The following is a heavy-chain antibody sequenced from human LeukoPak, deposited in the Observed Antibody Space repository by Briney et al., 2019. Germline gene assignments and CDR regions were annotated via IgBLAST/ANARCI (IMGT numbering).Heavy chain of an antibody. CDR2: LTSSGAST. CDR1: GFTFSSFA. V-gene: IGHV3-23*01. J-gene: IGHJ4*02. Sequence: GGSLRLSCAASGFTFSSFAMNWVRQAPGKGLEWVSGLTSSGASTYYADSVKGRFTISRDNSKNTVYLQINSLTAEDTAVYYCGRDSRWAQPDYWGQGTLVTVSS. D-gene: IGHD5-24*01. CDR3: GRDSRWAQPDY.